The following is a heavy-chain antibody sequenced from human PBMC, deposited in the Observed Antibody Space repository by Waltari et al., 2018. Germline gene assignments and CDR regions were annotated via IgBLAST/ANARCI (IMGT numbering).Heavy chain of an antibody. D-gene: IGHD6-25*01. V-gene: IGHV3-23*01. J-gene: IGHJ4*02. Sequence: EVQLLESGGGLVQPGGSLRLSCAASGFTFSSYALSWVRQAPGKGLEWVSVIIGSGGSTYYADSVKGRFTISRDNSKNTLYLQMNSLRAEDTAVYYCAKAPSYRSVGYWGQGTLVTVSS. CDR3: AKAPSYRSVGY. CDR2: IIGSGGST. CDR1: GFTFSSYA.